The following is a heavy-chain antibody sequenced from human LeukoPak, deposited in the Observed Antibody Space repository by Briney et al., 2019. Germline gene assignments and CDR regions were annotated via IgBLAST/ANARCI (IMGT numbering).Heavy chain of an antibody. CDR1: GFTLSSYW. V-gene: IGHV3-7*01. CDR3: ARDDTVTTRLGFID. D-gene: IGHD4-17*01. Sequence: GGSLRLSCAASGFTLSSYWMSWVRQAPGKGLDWVANIKHDGSEKYYVDSVKGRFTISRDNTKNSLYLQMNSLRAEDTAVYYCARDDTVTTRLGFIDWGQGILVTVSS. CDR2: IKHDGSEK. J-gene: IGHJ4*02.